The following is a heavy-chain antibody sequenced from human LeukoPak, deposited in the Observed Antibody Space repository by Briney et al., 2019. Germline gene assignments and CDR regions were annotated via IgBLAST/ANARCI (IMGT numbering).Heavy chain of an antibody. D-gene: IGHD1-1*01. Sequence: PGGSLRLSCKVSGFTVSGNYMSWVRQAPGKGLEWVSIIHSVGDTFYADSVKGRFTISRDNSNNMVYLQMNSLTVEDTAVYYCARQGTGLDYWGQGTLVTVSS. CDR3: ARQGTGLDY. CDR1: GFTVSGNY. V-gene: IGHV3-53*01. CDR2: IHSVGDT. J-gene: IGHJ4*02.